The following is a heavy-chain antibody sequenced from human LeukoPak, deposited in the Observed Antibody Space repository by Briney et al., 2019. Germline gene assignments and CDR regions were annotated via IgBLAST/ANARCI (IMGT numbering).Heavy chain of an antibody. V-gene: IGHV3-11*04. Sequence: LSLTCTVSGGSISSSSYYWGWIRQAPGKGLEWVSYISSSGSTIYYADSVRGRFTISRDNAKNSLYLQMNSLRAEDTAVYYCARYRRGGTFDYWGQGTLVTVSS. CDR1: GGSISSSSYY. J-gene: IGHJ4*02. CDR3: ARYRRGGTFDY. CDR2: ISSSGSTI. D-gene: IGHD1/OR15-1a*01.